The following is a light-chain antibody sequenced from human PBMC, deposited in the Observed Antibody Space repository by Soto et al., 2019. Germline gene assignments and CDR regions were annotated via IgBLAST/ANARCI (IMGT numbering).Light chain of an antibody. CDR3: CSYAGSSTSV. J-gene: IGLJ1*01. CDR2: EGS. Sequence: QSVLTQPASVSGSPGQSITISCTGTSSDVGSYNLVSWYQQHPGKAPKLMIYEGSKRPSGVSNRFSGSKSGNTASLTISGLQAEDEADYYCCSYAGSSTSVFXTGTKVTVL. CDR1: SSDVGSYNL. V-gene: IGLV2-23*01.